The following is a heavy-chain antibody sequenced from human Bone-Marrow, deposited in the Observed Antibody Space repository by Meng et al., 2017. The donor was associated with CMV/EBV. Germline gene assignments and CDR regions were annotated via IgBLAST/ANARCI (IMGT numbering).Heavy chain of an antibody. D-gene: IGHD5-12*01. CDR2: ISSSGSTI. CDR3: ARGGRRFPFPYYYGMDV. Sequence: GESLKISCAASGFTFSSYEMNWVRQAPGKGLEWVSYISSSGSTIYYADSVKGRFTISRDNAKNSLYLQMNSLRAEDTAVYYCARGGRRFPFPYYYGMDVWGQGATVTVSS. CDR1: GFTFSSYE. V-gene: IGHV3-48*03. J-gene: IGHJ6*02.